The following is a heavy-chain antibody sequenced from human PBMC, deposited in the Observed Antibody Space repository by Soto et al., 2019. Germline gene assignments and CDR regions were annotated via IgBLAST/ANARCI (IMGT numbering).Heavy chain of an antibody. CDR1: GFTFSSYG. D-gene: IGHD4-4*01. CDR2: IWYDGSNK. V-gene: IGHV3-33*01. J-gene: IGHJ6*02. CDR3: AREFNNYLVNYYYGMDV. Sequence: QVQLVESGGGVVQPGRSLRLSCAASGFTFSSYGMHWVRQAPGKGLEWVALIWYDGSNKFYADSVKGRFTISRDNSKNILYLQMVSLRAEDTAVYSCAREFNNYLVNYYYGMDVWGQGTTVTVSS.